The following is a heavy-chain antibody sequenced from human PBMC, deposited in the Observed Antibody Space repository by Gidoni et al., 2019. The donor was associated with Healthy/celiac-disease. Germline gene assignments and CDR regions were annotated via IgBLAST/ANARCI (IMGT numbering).Heavy chain of an antibody. D-gene: IGHD4-17*01. CDR3: ARRTDYVGWFDP. Sequence: QVQLQESCPGLVKPSGTQSLTCTASSGSVSSYYWSRIRQPPGKGLEWIGYIYYSGSTNYNPSLKSRVTISVDTSKNQFSLTLSSVTAADTAVYYCARRTDYVGWFDPWGQGTLVTVSS. V-gene: IGHV4-59*08. J-gene: IGHJ5*02. CDR1: SGSVSSYY. CDR2: IYYSGST.